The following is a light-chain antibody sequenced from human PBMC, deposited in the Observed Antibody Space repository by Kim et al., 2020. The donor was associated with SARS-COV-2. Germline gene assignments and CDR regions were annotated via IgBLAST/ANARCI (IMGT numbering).Light chain of an antibody. J-gene: IGKJ1*01. CDR1: QSISSS. Sequence: ASVGDRVSITGRASQSISSSLAWYQQNPGKAPKLLIYAASALQSGVPSRFSGSGSGTDFTLTISSLQPEDVATYYCQKYDSAPWTFGQGTKVDSK. CDR3: QKYDSAPWT. CDR2: AAS. V-gene: IGKV1-27*01.